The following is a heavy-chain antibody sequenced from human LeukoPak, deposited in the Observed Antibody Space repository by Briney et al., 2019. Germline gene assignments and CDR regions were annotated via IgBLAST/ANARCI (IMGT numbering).Heavy chain of an antibody. J-gene: IGHJ6*03. Sequence: VSVKVSCKASGYTFTSHDINWVRQATGQGLEWMGWMNPNSGNTGYAQKFQGRVTITRNTSISTAYMELSSLRSEDTAVYYCARRVAAAQRRDYYYYMDVWGKGTTVTVSS. CDR2: MNPNSGNT. V-gene: IGHV1-8*03. CDR1: GYTFTSHD. D-gene: IGHD6-13*01. CDR3: ARRVAAAQRRDYYYYMDV.